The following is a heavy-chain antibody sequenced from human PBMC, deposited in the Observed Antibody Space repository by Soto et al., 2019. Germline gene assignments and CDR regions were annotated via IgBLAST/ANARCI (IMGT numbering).Heavy chain of an antibody. CDR3: ARDRGYRYGWVCDY. J-gene: IGHJ4*02. V-gene: IGHV3-33*01. D-gene: IGHD5-18*01. Sequence: QVQLVESGGGVVQPGRSLRLSCAASGFTFSSYGMHWVRQAPGKGLEWVAVIWYDGSNKYYADSVKGRFTISRDNSKNAMYRQMNSLRAEDTAVYYCARDRGYRYGWVCDYWGQGTLVTVSS. CDR2: IWYDGSNK. CDR1: GFTFSSYG.